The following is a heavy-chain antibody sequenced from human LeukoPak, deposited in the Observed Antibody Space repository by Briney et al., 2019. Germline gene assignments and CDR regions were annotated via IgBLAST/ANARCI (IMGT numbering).Heavy chain of an antibody. CDR1: GGSISSNSYY. J-gene: IGHJ4*02. D-gene: IGHD3-22*01. Sequence: SSETLSLTCTVSGGSISSNSYYWSGIRQPAGKGLEWIGRIHTSGSTNYNPSLKSRVTMSVDTSKNQFSLKLSSVTAADTAVYYCARGDTWLDYWGQGTLVTVSS. V-gene: IGHV4-61*02. CDR2: IHTSGST. CDR3: ARGDTWLDY.